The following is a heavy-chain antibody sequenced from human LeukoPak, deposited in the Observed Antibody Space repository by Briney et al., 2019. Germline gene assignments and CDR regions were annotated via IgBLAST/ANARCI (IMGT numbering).Heavy chain of an antibody. J-gene: IGHJ3*02. CDR1: GDSVSSSSAA. D-gene: IGHD5-24*01. Sequence: SQTLSLTRAISGDSVSSSSAAWNWIRRSPSRGLEWLGRTYYRSKWYNDYAVSVKSRITINPDTSKNQFSLQLNSVTPEDTAVYYCARVETLQDAFDIWGQGTMVTVSS. CDR3: ARVETLQDAFDI. V-gene: IGHV6-1*01. CDR2: TYYRSKWYN.